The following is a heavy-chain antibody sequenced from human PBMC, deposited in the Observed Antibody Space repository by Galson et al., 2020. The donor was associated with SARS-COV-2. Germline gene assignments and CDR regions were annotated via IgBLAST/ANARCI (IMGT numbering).Heavy chain of an antibody. CDR3: ARHPSGIAAADILGRPQHQRGIHYYYMDL. D-gene: IGHD6-13*01. J-gene: IGHJ6*03. CDR1: GGSINSGTYY. Sequence: SEPLSLTCTVSGGSINSGTYYWVWIRQPPGKGLQWIGSIYFSGRTYYNPSIKSRVTISVDTSKNQFSLKLSSVTAADTAVYYCARHPSGIAAADILGRPQHQRGIHYYYMDLWGKGTTVTVSS. V-gene: IGHV4-39*01. CDR2: IYFSGRT.